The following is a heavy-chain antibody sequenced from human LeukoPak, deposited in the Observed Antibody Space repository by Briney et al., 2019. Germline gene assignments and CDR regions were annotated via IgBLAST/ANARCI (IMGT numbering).Heavy chain of an antibody. CDR1: GFTFSDYY. V-gene: IGHV3-11*03. J-gene: IGHJ4*02. Sequence: GGSLRLSCAASGFTFSDYYMSWIRQAPGKGLEWVSYISSSSSYTNYTDSVKGRFTISRDNTKNSLYLQMNSLRAEDTAVYYCARRPYYYDSSGYYDDYWGQGTLVTVSP. CDR3: ARRPYYYDSSGYYDDY. D-gene: IGHD3-22*01. CDR2: ISSSSSYT.